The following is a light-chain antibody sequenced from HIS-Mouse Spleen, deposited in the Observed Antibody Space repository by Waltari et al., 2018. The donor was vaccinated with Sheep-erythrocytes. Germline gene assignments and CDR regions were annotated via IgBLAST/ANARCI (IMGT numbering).Light chain of an antibody. CDR2: KAA. CDR1: LSISSW. Sequence: DIQMPQSPSTLSASVGDSVTITCRASLSISSWLAWYQQQPGKAPKLLIYKAASLESGVPSRFSGSGSGTEFTLTISSLQPDDFATYYCKQYNSYWTFGQGTKVEIK. J-gene: IGKJ1*01. V-gene: IGKV1-5*03. CDR3: KQYNSYWT.